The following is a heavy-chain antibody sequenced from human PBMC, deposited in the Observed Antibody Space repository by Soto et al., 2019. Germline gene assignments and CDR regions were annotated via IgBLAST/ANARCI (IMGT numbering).Heavy chain of an antibody. J-gene: IGHJ4*02. CDR1: GVSMSSSTYY. CDR2: FFYTGST. Sequence: SETLSLTCSVSGVSMSSSTYYWGWIRQSPGNGLEWIGSFFYTGSTYYNPSLKSRVTISVDTSKNQFSLNLGSVTATDTAIYYCARHGRSRWYGASFYWGQGTLVT. V-gene: IGHV4-39*01. D-gene: IGHD6-13*01. CDR3: ARHGRSRWYGASFY.